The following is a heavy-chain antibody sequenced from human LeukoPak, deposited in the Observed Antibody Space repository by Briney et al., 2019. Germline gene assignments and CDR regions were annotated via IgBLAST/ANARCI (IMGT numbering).Heavy chain of an antibody. CDR1: GFTFSTYA. CDR2: ISDSGGTT. CDR3: AKDPRSAYCCNWSDP. D-gene: IGHD5-12*01. J-gene: IGHJ5*02. V-gene: IGHV3-23*01. Sequence: GGSLRLSCAASGFTFSTYAMSWVRQAPGKGLEWVSGISDSGGTTYYADSVKGRFTISRDNSKNTLFLQLYSLRVDDTAVYYCAKDPRSAYCCNWSDPWGQGTLVTVSS.